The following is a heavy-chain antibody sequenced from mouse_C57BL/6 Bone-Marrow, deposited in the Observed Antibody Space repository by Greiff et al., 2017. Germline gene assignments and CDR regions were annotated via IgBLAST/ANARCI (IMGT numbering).Heavy chain of an antibody. V-gene: IGHV5-12*01. Sequence: DVQLVESGGGLVQPGGSLKLSCAASGFTFSDYYMYWVRQTPEKRLEWVAYISNGGGSTYYPDTVKGRFTISRDNAKNTLYLQMSRLKSEDTAMYYCARHGAFYDGYYVAMDYWGQGTSVTVSS. J-gene: IGHJ4*01. CDR1: GFTFSDYY. CDR3: ARHGAFYDGYYVAMDY. D-gene: IGHD2-3*01. CDR2: ISNGGGST.